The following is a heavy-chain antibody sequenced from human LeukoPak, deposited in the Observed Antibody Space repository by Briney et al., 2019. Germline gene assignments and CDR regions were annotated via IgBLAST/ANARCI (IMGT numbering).Heavy chain of an antibody. V-gene: IGHV4-30-4*07. D-gene: IGHD6-13*01. J-gene: IGHJ4*02. CDR2: IYYSGST. Sequence: SETLSLTCAVSGGSISSGGYSWSWIRQPPGKGLEWIGYIYYSGSTYYNPSLKSRVTISVDTSKNQSSLKLSSVTAADTAVYYCARRSIAAAGDLIDYWGQGTLVTVSS. CDR1: GGSISSGGYS. CDR3: ARRSIAAAGDLIDY.